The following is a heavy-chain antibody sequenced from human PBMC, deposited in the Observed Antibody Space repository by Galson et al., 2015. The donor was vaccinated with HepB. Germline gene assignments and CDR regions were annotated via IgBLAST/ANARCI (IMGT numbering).Heavy chain of an antibody. V-gene: IGHV1-46*04. CDR1: GYTFTSYY. Sequence: ASGYTFTSYYMHWVRQAPGQGLEWMGIINPSGGSTSYAQKLQGRVTMTRDTSTSTVYMELSSLRSEDTAVYYCALGYDILTGYYIWGQGTMVTVSS. CDR3: ALGYDILTGYYI. CDR2: INPSGGST. J-gene: IGHJ3*02. D-gene: IGHD3-9*01.